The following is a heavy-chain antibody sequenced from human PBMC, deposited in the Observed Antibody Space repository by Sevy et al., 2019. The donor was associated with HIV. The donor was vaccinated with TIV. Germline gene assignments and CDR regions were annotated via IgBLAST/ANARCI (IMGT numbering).Heavy chain of an antibody. Sequence: GGSLRLSCAASGFTFSSYSMNWVRQAPGKGLEWVSSFSSSSSYIYYADSVKGRFTISRDNAKNSLYLQMNSLRAEDTAVYYCARDETDDYYDSSGYYDPPDYWGQGTLVTVSS. CDR2: FSSSSSYI. CDR1: GFTFSSYS. D-gene: IGHD3-22*01. V-gene: IGHV3-21*01. J-gene: IGHJ4*02. CDR3: ARDETDDYYDSSGYYDPPDY.